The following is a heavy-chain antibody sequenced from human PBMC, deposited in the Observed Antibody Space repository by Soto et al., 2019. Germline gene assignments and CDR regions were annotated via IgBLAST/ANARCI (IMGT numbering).Heavy chain of an antibody. CDR1: GGSISSYY. CDR3: ARDFFAKYSSTNYYYYYGMDV. J-gene: IGHJ6*02. V-gene: IGHV4-59*01. D-gene: IGHD6-13*01. Sequence: KTSETLSLTCTVSGGSISSYYWSWIRQPPGKGLEWIGYIYYSGSTNYNPSLKSRVTISVDTSKNQFSLKLSSVTAADTAVYYCARDFFAKYSSTNYYYYYGMDVWGQGTTVTV. CDR2: IYYSGST.